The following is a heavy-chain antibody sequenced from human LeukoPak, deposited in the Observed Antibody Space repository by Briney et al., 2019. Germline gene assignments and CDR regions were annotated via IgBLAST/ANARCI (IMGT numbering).Heavy chain of an antibody. CDR2: IGPGGTSI. J-gene: IGHJ5*01. D-gene: IGHD2-8*02. V-gene: IGHV3-48*01. CDR3: ARDIASCTDTTCYDIWFDS. CDR1: GFTFSNYA. Sequence: GGSLRLSCEASGFTFSNYAMNWVRQAPGRGLEWVSYIGPGGTSIYYADSVKGRFTISRDNARNSVYLQMNSLRAEDTAVYYCARDIASCTDTTCYDIWFDSWGQGTLVTVSS.